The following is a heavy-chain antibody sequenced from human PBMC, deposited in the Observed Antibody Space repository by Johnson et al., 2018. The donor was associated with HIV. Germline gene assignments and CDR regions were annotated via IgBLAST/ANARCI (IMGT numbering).Heavy chain of an antibody. D-gene: IGHD3-3*01. CDR1: GFTFSSYW. V-gene: IGHV3-66*01. Sequence: VLLVESGGGLVQPGGSLRLSCAASGFTFSSYWMSWVRQAPGKGLEWVSVIYSGGSTYYADSVKGRFTISRDNAKNSLYLQMNSLRAEDTAVYYCARDNGDTIFGVVIYAFDIWGQGTMVTVSS. CDR3: ARDNGDTIFGVVIYAFDI. J-gene: IGHJ3*02. CDR2: IYSGGST.